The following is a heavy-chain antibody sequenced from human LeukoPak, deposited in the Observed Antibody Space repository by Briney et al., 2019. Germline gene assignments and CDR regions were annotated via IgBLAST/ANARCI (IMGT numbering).Heavy chain of an antibody. CDR1: GVSISSSHYY. V-gene: IGHV4-39*01. J-gene: IGHJ4*02. Sequence: PSETLSLTCTVSGVSISSSHYYWGLIRQPPGKGLEWIGTIYYSGTTYYNPSLESRVTISVVTSKNQFSLKLDSLTAADTAVYYCARTSGYTVLTGFLYYFDSWGQGALVTVSS. CDR2: IYYSGTT. D-gene: IGHD3-9*01. CDR3: ARTSGYTVLTGFLYYFDS.